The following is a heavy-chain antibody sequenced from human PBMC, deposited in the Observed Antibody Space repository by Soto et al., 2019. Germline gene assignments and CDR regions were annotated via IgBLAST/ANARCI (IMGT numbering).Heavy chain of an antibody. CDR1: GFTFTSYA. Sequence: ASVKVSCKASGFTFTSYAISWVRQAPGQGLEWMGWISAYNGNTNYAQKLQGRVTMTTDTSTSTAYMELRSLRSDDTAVYYCARDLRAYYYYGMDVWGQGTTVTVSS. CDR2: ISAYNGNT. V-gene: IGHV1-18*01. CDR3: ARDLRAYYYYGMDV. J-gene: IGHJ6*02.